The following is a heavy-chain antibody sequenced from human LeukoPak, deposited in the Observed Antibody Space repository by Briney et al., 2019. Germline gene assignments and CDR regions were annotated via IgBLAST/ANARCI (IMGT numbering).Heavy chain of an antibody. V-gene: IGHV3-53*01. Sequence: ETLSLTCTVSGGSISSYYWSWVRQAPGKGLEWVSLIYSGGITYYADSVKGRFTISRDNSKNTLYLQMNSLRAEDTAVYYCARDRDFYYGMDVWGQGTTVTVSS. CDR1: GGSISSYY. CDR2: IYSGGIT. J-gene: IGHJ6*02. CDR3: ARDRDFYYGMDV.